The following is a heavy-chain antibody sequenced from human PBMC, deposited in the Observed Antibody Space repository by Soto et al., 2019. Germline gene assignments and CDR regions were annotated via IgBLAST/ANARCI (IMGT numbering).Heavy chain of an antibody. CDR2: IGGSSNSI. Sequence: PGGSLRLSCAASGFTFNSYSMNWVRQAPGKGLEWVSYIGGSSNSIYYADSVKGRFTVSRDNAKNSLYLQMNSLRDEDTAVYYCARDLAVGAYAHLDYWGQGTLVTVSS. D-gene: IGHD1-26*01. CDR1: GFTFNSYS. J-gene: IGHJ4*02. CDR3: ARDLAVGAYAHLDY. V-gene: IGHV3-48*02.